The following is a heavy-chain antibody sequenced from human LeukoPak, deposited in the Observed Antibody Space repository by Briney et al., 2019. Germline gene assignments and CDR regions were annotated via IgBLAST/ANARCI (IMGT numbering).Heavy chain of an antibody. Sequence: SETLSLTCTVSGGSMSSGDYYWSWIRQPPGKDLEWIGYIYYSGSTYYNPSLKSRVTISVDTSKNQFSLKLSSVTAADTAVYYCARHTVTGDFDYWGQGTLVTVSS. J-gene: IGHJ4*02. V-gene: IGHV4-30-4*08. CDR3: ARHTVTGDFDY. CDR2: IYYSGST. D-gene: IGHD4-11*01. CDR1: GGSMSSGDYY.